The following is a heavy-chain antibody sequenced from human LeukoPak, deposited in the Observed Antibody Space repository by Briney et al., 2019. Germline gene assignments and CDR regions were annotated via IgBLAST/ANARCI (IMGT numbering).Heavy chain of an antibody. CDR3: ARENSGSYREFDY. V-gene: IGHV4-4*07. CDR2: IYTSGST. CDR1: GGSISSYY. Sequence: SETLSLTCTVSGGSISSYYWSWIRQPAGTGLEWIGRIYTSGSTNYNASLKSRVSMSVDTSKNQFSLKLSSVTAADTAVFYCARENSGSYREFDYWGQGTLVTVSS. J-gene: IGHJ4*02. D-gene: IGHD1-26*01.